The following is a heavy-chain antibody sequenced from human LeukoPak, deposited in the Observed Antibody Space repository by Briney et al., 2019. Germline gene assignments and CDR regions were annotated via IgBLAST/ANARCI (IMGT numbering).Heavy chain of an antibody. Sequence: GGSLRLSCAASGFTVSSNYMSWVRQAPGKGLEWVSVVYIGGTTYYADSVKGRFTISRDNSKNTVYLQMNSLRTDDTAVYYCARGGYSSPWATLHYWGQGTLVTVSS. J-gene: IGHJ4*02. CDR1: GFTVSSNY. D-gene: IGHD6-19*01. CDR3: ARGGYSSPWATLHY. V-gene: IGHV3-53*01. CDR2: VYIGGTT.